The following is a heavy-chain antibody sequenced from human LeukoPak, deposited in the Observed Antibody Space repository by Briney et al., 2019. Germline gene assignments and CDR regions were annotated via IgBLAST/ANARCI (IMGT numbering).Heavy chain of an antibody. D-gene: IGHD3-22*01. CDR2: ISAYNGNT. Sequence: ASVKVSCKALGYTFTDYYMHWVRQAPGQGLEWMGWISAYNGNTNYAQKLQGRVTMTTDTSTSTAYMELRSLRSDDTAVYYCARDVLGYYDSSGSAWFDPWGQGTLVTVSS. J-gene: IGHJ5*02. CDR1: GYTFTDYY. CDR3: ARDVLGYYDSSGSAWFDP. V-gene: IGHV1-18*04.